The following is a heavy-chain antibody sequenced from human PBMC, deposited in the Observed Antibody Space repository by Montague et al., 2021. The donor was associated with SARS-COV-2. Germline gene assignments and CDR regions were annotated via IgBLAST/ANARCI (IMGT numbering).Heavy chain of an antibody. CDR1: SGSIISSGYY. D-gene: IGHD3-10*01. J-gene: IGHJ4*02. V-gene: IGHV4-39*02. CDR3: ARGMIRGVTTPFDY. Sequence: SETLSLTCSVSSGSIISSGYYWGWIRQPQGKELEWIGNIYYSGTTYYNPSLQSRGTISVDTSKNHLSLRLSSVTAADTAVYFCARGMIRGVTTPFDYWGQGSQVTVSS. CDR2: IYYSGTT.